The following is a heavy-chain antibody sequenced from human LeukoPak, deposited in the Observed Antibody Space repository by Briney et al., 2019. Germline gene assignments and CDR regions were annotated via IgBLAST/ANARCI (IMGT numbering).Heavy chain of an antibody. CDR1: GFTFSSYA. J-gene: IGHJ6*02. D-gene: IGHD2-15*01. V-gene: IGHV3-30-3*01. CDR2: ISYDGSNK. CDR3: ARVVVFAISYYYYGMDV. Sequence: GGSLRLSCAASGFTFSSYAMHWVRQAPGKGLEWVAVISYDGSNKYYADSVKGRFTISRDNSKNTLYLQMNSLRAEDTAVYYCARVVVFAISYYYYGMDVWGQGTTVTVSS.